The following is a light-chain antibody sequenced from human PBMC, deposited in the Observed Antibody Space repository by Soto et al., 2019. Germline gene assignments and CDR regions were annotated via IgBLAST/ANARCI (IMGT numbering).Light chain of an antibody. J-gene: IGKJ1*01. CDR1: PSVSSN. V-gene: IGKV3-15*01. CDR2: GVS. Sequence: ETLMTQSPATLSVSPGESATLSCRASPSVSSNLAWYQQKPGQAPRLLIYGVSTRAAGVSARFSGSGSGTEFTLTISSLQSEDFAVYYCQQYSNWPPFTFGQGTQVAIK. CDR3: QQYSNWPPFT.